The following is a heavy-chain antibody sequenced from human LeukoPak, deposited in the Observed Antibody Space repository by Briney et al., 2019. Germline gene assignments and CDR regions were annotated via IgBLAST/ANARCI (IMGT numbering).Heavy chain of an antibody. CDR3: ARSRDYDSSGYYFQH. V-gene: IGHV1-18*01. CDR2: ISADNGNT. D-gene: IGHD3-22*01. CDR1: GYTFTSYG. Sequence: ATVKLSCKASGYTFTSYGISWVRQAPGQGLEWMGWISADNGNTNYAQKLQGRVTMTTDTSTSTAYMELRSLRSDDTAVYYCARSRDYDSSGYYFQHWGQGTLVTVSS. J-gene: IGHJ1*01.